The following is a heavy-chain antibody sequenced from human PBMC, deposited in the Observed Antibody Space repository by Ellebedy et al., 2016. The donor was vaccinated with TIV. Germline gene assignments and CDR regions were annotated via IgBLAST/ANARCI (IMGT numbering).Heavy chain of an antibody. D-gene: IGHD3-3*01. Sequence: GSLRLSCTVSGGSISSSGYYWGWIRQPPGKGLEWIGSIYYSGSTYYNPSLKSRVTISADTSKNQFSLKLSSVTAADSAVYYCGSGGVVPGFDAFDIWGEGTMVTISS. CDR1: GGSISSSGYY. CDR2: IYYSGST. J-gene: IGHJ3*02. V-gene: IGHV4-39*01. CDR3: GSGGVVPGFDAFDI.